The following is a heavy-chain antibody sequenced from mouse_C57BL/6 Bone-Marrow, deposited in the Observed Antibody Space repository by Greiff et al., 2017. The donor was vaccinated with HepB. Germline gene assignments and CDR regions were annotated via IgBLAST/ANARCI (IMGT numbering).Heavy chain of an antibody. CDR2: IWSGGST. J-gene: IGHJ3*01. Sequence: VQLQQSGPGLVQPSQSLSITCTVSGFSLTSYGVHWVRQSPGKGLEWLGVIWSGGSTDYNAAFISRLSISKDNSKSQVFFKMNSLQADDTSIYYFARKSGDGYYGWFAYWGQVTLVTVSA. CDR1: GFSLTSYG. CDR3: ARKSGDGYYGWFAY. V-gene: IGHV2-2*01. D-gene: IGHD2-3*01.